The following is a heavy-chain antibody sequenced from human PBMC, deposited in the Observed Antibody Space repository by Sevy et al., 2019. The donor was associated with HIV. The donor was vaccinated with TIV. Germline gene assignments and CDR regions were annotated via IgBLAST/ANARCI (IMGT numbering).Heavy chain of an antibody. CDR2: IKSKTAGGTT. D-gene: IGHD4-17*01. J-gene: IGHJ6*02. V-gene: IGHV3-15*05. Sequence: GGSLRLSCAGSGFTFSHAWMTWVRQAPGKGLEWVGRIKSKTAGGTTDYSAPVKGRFTISRDDSETTMYLQMNSLKTEDTAVYYCTNEVYGDLSYGMDVWGQWTTVTVSS. CDR3: TNEVYGDLSYGMDV. CDR1: GFTFSHAW.